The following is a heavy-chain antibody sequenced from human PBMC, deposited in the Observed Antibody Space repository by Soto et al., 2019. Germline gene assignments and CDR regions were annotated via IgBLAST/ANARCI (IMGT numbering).Heavy chain of an antibody. Sequence: VQLQESCPGLVKPSQTLSLTCTVSGGSISTEYYWSWIRQPLGKGLKWIGYIYYSGSNYYNPSLKIRVTISVDTSKNQFSLKVYSVTAADTAVYYCARALYRGANSRDAFDIWGQETMVTVSS. CDR3: ARALYRGANSRDAFDI. CDR1: GGSISTEYY. V-gene: IGHV4-30-4*01. J-gene: IGHJ3*02. D-gene: IGHD2-2*02. CDR2: IYYSGSN.